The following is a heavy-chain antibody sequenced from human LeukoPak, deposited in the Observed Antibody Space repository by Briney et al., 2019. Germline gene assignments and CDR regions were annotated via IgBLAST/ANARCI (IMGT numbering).Heavy chain of an antibody. D-gene: IGHD4-17*01. CDR3: AKEPISGITTVTTFDY. J-gene: IGHJ4*02. V-gene: IGHV3-23*01. CDR2: ISGSGGST. CDR1: GFTLSSYA. Sequence: GGSLRLPCAAAGFTLSSYAMSWVRQAPGEGLEGGSAISGSGGSTYYADSVKGRFTISRDNSKNTLYLQMNSLRAEDTAVYYCAKEPISGITTVTTFDYWGQGTLVTVPS.